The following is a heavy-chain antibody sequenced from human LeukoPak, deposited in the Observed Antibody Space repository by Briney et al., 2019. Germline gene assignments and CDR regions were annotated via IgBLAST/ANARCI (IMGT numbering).Heavy chain of an antibody. J-gene: IGHJ4*02. D-gene: IGHD2-2*01. Sequence: PGGSLRLSCAASGFTFSSYAMSWVRQAPGKGLEWVSYISSSSSTIYYAESVKGRFTISRDNAKNSLYLQMNSLRAEDTAVYYCARAPHRRYCSSTSCSLYFDYWGQGTLVTVSS. CDR2: ISSSSSTI. CDR3: ARAPHRRYCSSTSCSLYFDY. CDR1: GFTFSSYA. V-gene: IGHV3-48*01.